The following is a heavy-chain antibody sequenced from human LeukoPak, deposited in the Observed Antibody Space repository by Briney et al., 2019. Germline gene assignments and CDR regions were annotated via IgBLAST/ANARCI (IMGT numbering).Heavy chain of an antibody. J-gene: IGHJ4*02. D-gene: IGHD3-10*01. CDR1: GYIFTSYG. Sequence: ASVKVSCKASGYIFTSYGFAWVRQAPGQGLEWMGWISALNDNTNYAQKFQGRVTMTTDTSTSTAYMELRSLTSDDTAMYYCARDPEGVTPLDYWGQGTLVTVSS. CDR3: ARDPEGVTPLDY. CDR2: ISALNDNT. V-gene: IGHV1-18*01.